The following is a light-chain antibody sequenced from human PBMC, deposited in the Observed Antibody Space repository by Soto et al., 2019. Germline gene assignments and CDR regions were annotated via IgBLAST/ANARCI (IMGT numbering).Light chain of an antibody. CDR1: SSNIGNNY. J-gene: IGLJ3*02. Sequence: QSVLTQPPSVSAAPGQKVTISCSGSSSNIGNNYVSWYQQLPGTAPKLLIYENDKRPSGIPDRFSASKSGTSATLRITGLQTGDEADYYCGAWDSSLSAWVFGGGTKLTVL. CDR3: GAWDSSLSAWV. CDR2: END. V-gene: IGLV1-51*02.